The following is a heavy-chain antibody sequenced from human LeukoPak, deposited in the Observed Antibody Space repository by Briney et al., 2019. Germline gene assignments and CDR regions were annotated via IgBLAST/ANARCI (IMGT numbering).Heavy chain of an antibody. V-gene: IGHV4-59*01. CDR3: AGSATGTHAEIGY. D-gene: IGHD1-1*01. Sequence: SETLSLTCSVSGGSISSYYWSWIRQPPGKGLEWIGYLYNTGSTNYNPSLKSRITISADTSKNQLSLRLESVTAADTAAYYCAGSATGTHAEIGYWGQGTLVTVSS. CDR2: LYNTGST. CDR1: GGSISSYY. J-gene: IGHJ4*02.